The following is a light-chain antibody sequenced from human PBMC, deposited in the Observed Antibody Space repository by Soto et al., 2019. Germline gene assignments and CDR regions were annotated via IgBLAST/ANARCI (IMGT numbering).Light chain of an antibody. CDR3: QQYYAWPRT. CDR2: GAV. J-gene: IGKJ2*01. V-gene: IGKV3-15*01. Sequence: EIVLTQSPVTLSVSPGERATLSCRASQSVGGDLAWYQEIHGQPPRLLIYGAVTRATGVAARFSGRGSGTEFTLTVDSPQSEDLAIYYCQQYYAWPRTFGQGTKLEI. CDR1: QSVGGD.